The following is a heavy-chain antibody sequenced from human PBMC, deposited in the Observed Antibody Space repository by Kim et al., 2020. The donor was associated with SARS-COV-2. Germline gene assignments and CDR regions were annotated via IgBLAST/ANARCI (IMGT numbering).Heavy chain of an antibody. CDR3: ARVKEAYSSSWYDWFDP. CDR1: GGSISSYY. D-gene: IGHD6-13*01. Sequence: SETLSLTCTVSGGSISSYYWSWIRQPPGKGLEWIGYIYYSGSTNYNPSLKSRVTISVDTSKNQFSLKLSSVTAADTAVYYCARVKEAYSSSWYDWFDPWGQGTLVTVSS. CDR2: IYYSGST. V-gene: IGHV4-59*01. J-gene: IGHJ5*02.